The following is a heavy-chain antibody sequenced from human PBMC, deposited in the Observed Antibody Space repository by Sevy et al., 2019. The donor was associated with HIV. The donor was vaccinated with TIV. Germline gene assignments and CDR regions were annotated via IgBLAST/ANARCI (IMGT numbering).Heavy chain of an antibody. Sequence: ASVKVSCKASGYTFTSYGISWVRQTPGQGLEWVGWIGANNGNTNYAQKVQGRVTMTTDTSTSTAYMELRSLRSDDTAVYYCARIERSVCGTCSPYGMDVWGQRTTVTVSS. CDR3: ARIERSVCGTCSPYGMDV. V-gene: IGHV1-18*01. J-gene: IGHJ6*02. CDR1: GYTFTSYG. CDR2: IGANNGNT. D-gene: IGHD2-15*01.